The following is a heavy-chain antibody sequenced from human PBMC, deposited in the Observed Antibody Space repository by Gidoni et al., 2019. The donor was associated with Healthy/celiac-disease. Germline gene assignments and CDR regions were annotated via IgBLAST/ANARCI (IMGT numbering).Heavy chain of an antibody. D-gene: IGHD3-22*01. J-gene: IGHJ4*02. CDR1: GFTFSGSA. CDR3: TRPAITMIVGGNDY. CDR2: IRSKANSYAT. V-gene: IGHV3-73*01. Sequence: EVQLVESGGGLVQPGGSLKLSCSASGFTFSGSAVHWVRQASGKGLEGVGRIRSKANSYATAYAASVKGSFTISRDDSKNTGYLQMNSRKTEDTAVYYCTRPAITMIVGGNDYWGQGTLVTVSS.